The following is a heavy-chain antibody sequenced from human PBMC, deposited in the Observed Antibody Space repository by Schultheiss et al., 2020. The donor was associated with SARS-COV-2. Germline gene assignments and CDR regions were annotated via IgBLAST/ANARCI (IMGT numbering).Heavy chain of an antibody. D-gene: IGHD6-13*01. CDR1: GGSISSYY. V-gene: IGHV4-34*01. CDR3: ARQEILAAADIDY. J-gene: IGHJ4*02. Sequence: SETLSLTCTVSGGSISSYYWSWIRQPPGKGLEWIGEINHSGSTNYNPSLKSRVTISVDTSKNQFSLKLSSVTAADTAVYYCARQEILAAADIDYWGQGTLVTVSS. CDR2: INHSGST.